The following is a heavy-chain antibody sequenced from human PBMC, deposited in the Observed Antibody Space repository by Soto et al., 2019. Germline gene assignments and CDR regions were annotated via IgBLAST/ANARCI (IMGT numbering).Heavy chain of an antibody. CDR1: GDSSSSQSSS. Sequence: ASETLSLTCTISGDSSSSQSSSWGWIRQSPGKGLEWIASISVAGTARSNPSLRDRVTLSIDTSQSHLSLRLTSVTAADTGLYFCARHLMHPDYFDYWGRGALVTVSS. CDR3: ARHLMHPDYFDY. CDR2: ISVAGTA. V-gene: IGHV4-39*01. J-gene: IGHJ4*02.